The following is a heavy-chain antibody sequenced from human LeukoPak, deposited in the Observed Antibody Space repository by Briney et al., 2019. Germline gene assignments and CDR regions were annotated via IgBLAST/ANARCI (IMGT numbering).Heavy chain of an antibody. CDR1: GYSFTSYW. CDR3: ATGGYSSSWRAEYFQH. Sequence: GKSLQISCKGSGYSFTSYWIGWVRQMPGKGLEWMGIIYPGDSDTRYSPSFQGQVTISADKSISTAYLQWSSLKASDTAMYYCATGGYSSSWRAEYFQHWGQGTLVTVSS. V-gene: IGHV5-51*01. CDR2: IYPGDSDT. J-gene: IGHJ1*01. D-gene: IGHD6-13*01.